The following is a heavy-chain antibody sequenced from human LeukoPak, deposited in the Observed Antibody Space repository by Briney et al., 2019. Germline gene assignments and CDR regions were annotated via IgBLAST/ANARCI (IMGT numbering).Heavy chain of an antibody. D-gene: IGHD3-22*01. CDR1: GGTFISYA. CDR2: IIPIFGTA. J-gene: IGHJ6*02. CDR3: ARPIHYYDSSHYGMDV. V-gene: IGHV1-69*13. Sequence: ASVKVSCKASGGTFISYAISWVRQAPGQGLEWMGGIIPIFGTANYAQKFQGRVTITADESTSTAYMELSSLRSEDTAVYYCARPIHYYDSSHYGMDVWGQGTTVTVSS.